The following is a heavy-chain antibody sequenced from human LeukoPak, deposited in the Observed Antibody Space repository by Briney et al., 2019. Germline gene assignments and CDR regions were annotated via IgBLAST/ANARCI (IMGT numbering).Heavy chain of an antibody. CDR3: ARVEMAARDAHPQLNWFDP. Sequence: SVQVSCKASGGTFSSYTISWLRQAPGQELEWMGRLIPILGIANYAQKLQGRVTIHADRSPRTAYMELSSLRSEDTAVYYCARVEMAARDAHPQLNWFDPWGQGTLVTVSS. CDR2: LIPILGIA. D-gene: IGHD5-24*01. CDR1: GGTFSSYT. V-gene: IGHV1-69*02. J-gene: IGHJ5*02.